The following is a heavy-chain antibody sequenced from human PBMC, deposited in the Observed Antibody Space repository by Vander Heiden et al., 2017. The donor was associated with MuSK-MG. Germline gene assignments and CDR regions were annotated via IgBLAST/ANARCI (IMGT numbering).Heavy chain of an antibody. V-gene: IGHV5-51*01. CDR3: ARHEYGIRGVIDY. D-gene: IGHD6-6*01. CDR1: GYSFTSYG. CDR2: ICAGDSDT. J-gene: IGHJ4*02. Sequence: EVQLVQSGAEVTRPGESLKISCKGSGYSFTSYGIGWVRQMPGKGLEWMGIICAGDSDTRYSPTVQGQVTISADKSISTAYLQWSSLKASDTAMYYCARHEYGIRGVIDYWGQGTMVTVSS.